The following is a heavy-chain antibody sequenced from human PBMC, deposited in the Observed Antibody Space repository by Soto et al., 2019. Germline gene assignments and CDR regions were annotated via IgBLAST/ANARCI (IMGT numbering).Heavy chain of an antibody. CDR2: IYPGDSDT. Sequence: PVESLKISCNGSGYSFTSNGIGWVRQMPGKGLEWMGIIYPGDSDTRYSPPFQGQVTISADKSTSTAYLQWSRLKASDSAMYYCARMDSSALGIDYWGQGTLVTVSS. CDR3: ARMDSSALGIDY. D-gene: IGHD3-22*01. CDR1: GYSFTSNG. V-gene: IGHV5-51*01. J-gene: IGHJ4*02.